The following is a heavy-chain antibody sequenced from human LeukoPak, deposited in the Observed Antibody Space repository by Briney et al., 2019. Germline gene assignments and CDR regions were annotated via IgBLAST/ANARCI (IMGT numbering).Heavy chain of an antibody. CDR1: GGSISSSSYY. CDR3: ARERHSTFDY. Sequence: SSETLSLTCTVSGGSISSSSYYSGWIRQPPGKGLEWIGSIYYSGSTYYNPSLKSRVTISVDTSKNQFSLKLSSVTAADTAVYYCARERHSTFDYWGQGTLVTVSS. CDR2: IYYSGST. J-gene: IGHJ4*02. D-gene: IGHD6-13*01. V-gene: IGHV4-39*02.